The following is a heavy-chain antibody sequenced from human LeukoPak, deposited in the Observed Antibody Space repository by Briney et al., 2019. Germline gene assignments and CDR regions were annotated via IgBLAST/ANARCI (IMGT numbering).Heavy chain of an antibody. CDR1: GGSISSHY. CDR3: ARARPLVGYFDY. D-gene: IGHD2-8*02. Sequence: PSETLSLTCTVSGGSISSHYWSWIRQPPGKGLEWIGYIYYSGSTNYNPSLKSRVTTSVDTSKNQFSLKLSSVTAADTAVYYCARARPLVGYFDYWGQGTLVTFSS. V-gene: IGHV4-59*11. CDR2: IYYSGST. J-gene: IGHJ4*02.